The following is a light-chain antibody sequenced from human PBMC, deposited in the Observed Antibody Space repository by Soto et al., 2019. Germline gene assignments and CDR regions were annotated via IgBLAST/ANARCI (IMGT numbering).Light chain of an antibody. V-gene: IGKV3-15*01. CDR1: QSVSSN. J-gene: IGKJ5*01. CDR2: GAS. Sequence: ELVMTQSPATISVYTVAIAKLSGSSSQSVSSNLAWYQQKPGQAPRLLIYGASTRATGIPDRFSGSGSGTEFTLTISSLQSEDFAVYYCQQYNDWPPITVGQGTRLEI. CDR3: QQYNDWPPIT.